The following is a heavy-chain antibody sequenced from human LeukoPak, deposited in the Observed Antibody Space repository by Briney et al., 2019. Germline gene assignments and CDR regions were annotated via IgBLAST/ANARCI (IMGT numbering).Heavy chain of an antibody. CDR2: ISGSGGST. D-gene: IGHD3-22*01. CDR1: GFSFPYG. Sequence: PGGSLRLSCEASGFSFPYGMSWVRQAPGKGLEWVSGISGSGGSTYYADSVKGRFTISRDNSKNTLYLQMNSLRAEDTAVYYCAKGVPTYYYDSSGYYYFDYWGQGTLVTVSS. CDR3: AKGVPTYYYDSSGYYYFDY. J-gene: IGHJ4*02. V-gene: IGHV3-23*01.